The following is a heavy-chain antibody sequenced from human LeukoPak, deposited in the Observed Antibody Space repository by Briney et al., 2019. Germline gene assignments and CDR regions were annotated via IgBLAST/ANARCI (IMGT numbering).Heavy chain of an antibody. Sequence: NPSQTLSLXCTVSGGSISSGSYYWSWIRQPAGKGLEWIGRIYTSGSTNYNPSLKSRVTISVDTSKNQFSLKLSSVTAADTAVYYCARGERQYQLLWDFYYYYMDVWGKGTTVTVSS. V-gene: IGHV4-61*02. D-gene: IGHD2-2*01. CDR3: ARGERQYQLLWDFYYYYMDV. J-gene: IGHJ6*03. CDR2: IYTSGST. CDR1: GGSISSGSYY.